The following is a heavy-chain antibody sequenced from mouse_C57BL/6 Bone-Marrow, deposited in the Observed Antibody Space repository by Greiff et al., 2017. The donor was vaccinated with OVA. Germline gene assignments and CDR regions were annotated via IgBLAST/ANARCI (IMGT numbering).Heavy chain of an antibody. J-gene: IGHJ3*01. CDR2: IWSGGST. D-gene: IGHD1-1*01. CDR1: GFSLTSYG. V-gene: IGHV2-2*01. CDR3: AADYGSSYGCAY. Sequence: QVQLQQSGPGLVQPSQSLSITCTVSGFSLTSYGVHWVRQSPGKGLEWLGVIWSGGSTASNAAFISRLSISKDNSTSQVFFKMNSLQADDTAIYYCAADYGSSYGCAYWGQGTLVTVSA.